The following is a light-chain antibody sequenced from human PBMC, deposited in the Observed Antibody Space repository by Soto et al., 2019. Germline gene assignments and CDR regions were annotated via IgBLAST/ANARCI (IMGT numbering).Light chain of an antibody. V-gene: IGKV3-20*01. CDR1: QSISSN. J-gene: IGKJ1*01. CDR3: QQYGRSGT. CDR2: GAS. Sequence: EIVMTQSPATLSVSPGERATLSCRASQSISSNLAWYQQKPGQAPRLLINGASTRATGIPDRFSGSGSGTDFTLTISRLEPEDFAVYYCQQYGRSGTFGQGTKVDIK.